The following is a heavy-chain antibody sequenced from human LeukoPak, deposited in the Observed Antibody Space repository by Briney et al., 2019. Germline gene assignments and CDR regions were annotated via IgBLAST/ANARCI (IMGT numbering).Heavy chain of an antibody. Sequence: PGGSLRLSCAASGFTFSSYWMHWVRQAPGKGLEWVSSISGSGGSTYYADSVKGRFTISRDNSKDTLYLQMNSLRVEDTAVYYCANGGLWLPTRTAWGQGTLVTVSS. CDR3: ANGGLWLPTRTA. CDR1: GFTFSSYW. D-gene: IGHD3-22*01. J-gene: IGHJ5*02. V-gene: IGHV3-23*01. CDR2: ISGSGGST.